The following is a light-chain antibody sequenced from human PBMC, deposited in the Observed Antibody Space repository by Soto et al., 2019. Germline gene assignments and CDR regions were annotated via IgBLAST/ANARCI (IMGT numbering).Light chain of an antibody. J-gene: IGKJ5*01. CDR3: QQYGRSPLVT. V-gene: IGKV3-20*01. CDR1: QSVSSSY. CDR2: GAS. Sequence: EIVLTQSPGTLSLSPGERATLSCRASQSVSSSYLAWYQQKPGQAPRLLIYGASSRATGIPDRFSGSGSGTDFTLTISRLEPEDFAMYYCQQYGRSPLVTFGQRTRLEIK.